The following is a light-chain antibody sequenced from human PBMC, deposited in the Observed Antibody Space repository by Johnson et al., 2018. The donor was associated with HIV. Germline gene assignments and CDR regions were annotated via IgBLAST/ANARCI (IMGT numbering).Light chain of an antibody. CDR3: GTWDPSLSAGEV. V-gene: IGLV1-51*01. Sequence: QSVLTQPPSVSAAPGQKVTISCSGSSSNIGNNYVSWYQQFPGTAPKLLIYDNNKRPSGIPARFSGSKSGTSATLGITGLQTGDEADYYCGTWDPSLSAGEVFGTGTKVTVL. CDR2: DNN. J-gene: IGLJ1*01. CDR1: SSNIGNNY.